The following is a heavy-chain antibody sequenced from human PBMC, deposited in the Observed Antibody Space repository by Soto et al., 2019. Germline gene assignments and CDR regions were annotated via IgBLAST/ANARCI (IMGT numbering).Heavy chain of an antibody. V-gene: IGHV4-4*07. D-gene: IGHD1-26*01. Sequence: QVQLQEPGPELVKPSETLSLTCTVSGGSISNYYWNWIRQPAGKGLEWIGRIYSSGTTIWNPTLESRVTMSLVTSKNQFSLKLSSVAAADTAVYFCARFPPFGGTSRPNAFDIWGQGTMVTVSS. CDR3: ARFPPFGGTSRPNAFDI. J-gene: IGHJ3*02. CDR2: IYSSGTT. CDR1: GGSISNYY.